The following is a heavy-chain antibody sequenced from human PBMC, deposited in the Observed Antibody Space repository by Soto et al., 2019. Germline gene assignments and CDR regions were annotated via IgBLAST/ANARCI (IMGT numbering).Heavy chain of an antibody. V-gene: IGHV3-15*01. CDR3: TTGDPDDSSGLYFDY. Sequence: EVQLVESGGGLLKPGGSLTLSWVASGFVFTNAGMSWVRQAPGKGLEWVGRIKGKIDGGTTDYAVPVKGRFTISRDHSKNTLYLQMNSLKTEDTAVYYCTTGDPDDSSGLYFDYWGQGTLVTVSS. J-gene: IGHJ4*02. CDR2: IKGKIDGGTT. CDR1: GFVFTNAG. D-gene: IGHD3-22*01.